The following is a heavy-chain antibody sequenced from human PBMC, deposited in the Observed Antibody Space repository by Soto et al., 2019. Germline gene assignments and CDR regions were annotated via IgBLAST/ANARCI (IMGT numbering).Heavy chain of an antibody. CDR2: IIPMLRIT. D-gene: IGHD3-9*01. V-gene: IGHV1-69*08. CDR1: GGTLSSYT. Sequence: QVQLEQSGAEVKKPGSSVKVSCQASGGTLSSYTISWVRQAPGQGLEWMGRIIPMLRITNYAPKFRGRVTITADKSTNTVYMELSSLRSEDTAVYYCAREERDYDFLTGYSGMDVWGQGTTVTVSS. CDR3: AREERDYDFLTGYSGMDV. J-gene: IGHJ6*02.